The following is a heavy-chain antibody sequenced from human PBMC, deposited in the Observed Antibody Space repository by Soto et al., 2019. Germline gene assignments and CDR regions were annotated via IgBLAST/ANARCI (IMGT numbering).Heavy chain of an antibody. V-gene: IGHV3-48*01. CDR2: ISSSSSTI. D-gene: IGHD6-6*01. CDR3: ASTGRSSSSNYYYYYYMDV. Sequence: GGFLRLSCAASGFTFSSYSMNWVRQAPGKGLEWVSYISSSSSTIYYADSVKGRFTISRDNAKNSLYLQMNSLRAEDTAVYYCASTGRSSSSNYYYYYYMDVWGKGTTVTVSS. CDR1: GFTFSSYS. J-gene: IGHJ6*03.